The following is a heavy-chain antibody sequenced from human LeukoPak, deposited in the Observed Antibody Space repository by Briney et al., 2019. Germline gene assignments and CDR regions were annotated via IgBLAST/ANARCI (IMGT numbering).Heavy chain of an antibody. V-gene: IGHV3-21*01. CDR3: ARDRGDSGSFD. D-gene: IGHD1-26*01. CDR1: GFTFSSYS. Sequence: PGGSLRLSCAASGFTFSSYSMNWVRQAPGKGPEWVSSISSSSSYIYYADSVKGRFTISRDNAKNSLYLQMNSLRAEDTAVYYCARDRGDSGSFDWGQGTLVTVSS. CDR2: ISSSSSYI. J-gene: IGHJ4*02.